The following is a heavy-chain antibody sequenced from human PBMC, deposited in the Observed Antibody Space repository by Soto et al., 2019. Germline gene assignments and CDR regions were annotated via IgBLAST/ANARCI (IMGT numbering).Heavy chain of an antibody. J-gene: IGHJ4*02. V-gene: IGHV3-30*18. CDR1: GFTFSSYG. CDR2: ISYDGRNK. Sequence: QVQLQESGGGVVQPGRSLRISCTASGFTFSSYGMHWVRQAPGKGLEWVAVISYDGRNKFYADSVKGRFTISRDNSKNTLDLQMNSLRGEDSALYYCAKDRHDWNRIGYFDYWGQGTLVTVSA. D-gene: IGHD1-1*01. CDR3: AKDRHDWNRIGYFDY.